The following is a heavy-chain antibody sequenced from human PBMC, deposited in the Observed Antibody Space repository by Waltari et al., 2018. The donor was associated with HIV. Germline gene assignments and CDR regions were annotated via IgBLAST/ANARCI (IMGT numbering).Heavy chain of an antibody. V-gene: IGHV1-3*01. CDR2: INAGNGNT. D-gene: IGHD6-19*01. CDR3: ARDLAAVAGHDY. CDR1: GGTFSSYA. Sequence: QVQLVQSGAEVKKPGSSVKVSCKASGGTFSSYAISWVRQAPGQRLEWMGWINAGNGNTKYSQKFQGRVTLTRDTSASTAYMELSSLRSEDTAVYYCARDLAAVAGHDYWGQGTLVTVSS. J-gene: IGHJ4*02.